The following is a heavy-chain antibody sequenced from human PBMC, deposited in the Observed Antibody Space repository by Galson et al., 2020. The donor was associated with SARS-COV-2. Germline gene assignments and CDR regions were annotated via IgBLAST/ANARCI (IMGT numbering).Heavy chain of an antibody. CDR2: INHSGST. V-gene: IGHV4-34*01. Sequence: SETLSLTCAVYGGSFSGYYWSWIRQPPGKGLEWIGEINHSGSTNYNPSLKSRVTISVDTSKNQFSLKLSSVTAADTAVYYCARFNYYDSSGYQFVLWDYWGQGTLVTVSS. J-gene: IGHJ4*02. D-gene: IGHD3-22*01. CDR3: ARFNYYDSSGYQFVLWDY. CDR1: GGSFSGYY.